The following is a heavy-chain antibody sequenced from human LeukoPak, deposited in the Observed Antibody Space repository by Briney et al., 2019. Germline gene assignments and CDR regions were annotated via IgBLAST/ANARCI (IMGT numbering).Heavy chain of an antibody. CDR2: IYYSGST. CDR1: GGSISSSSYY. CDR3: ARVGNGRITIFGVVTAPSSNFDH. V-gene: IGHV4-39*07. D-gene: IGHD3-3*01. Sequence: PSETLSLTCTVSGGSISSSSYYWGWIRQPPGKGLEWIGSIYYSGSTYYNPSLKSRVTISVDTSKNQFSLKLSSVTAADTAVYYCARVGNGRITIFGVVTAPSSNFDHWGQGTLVTVSS. J-gene: IGHJ4*02.